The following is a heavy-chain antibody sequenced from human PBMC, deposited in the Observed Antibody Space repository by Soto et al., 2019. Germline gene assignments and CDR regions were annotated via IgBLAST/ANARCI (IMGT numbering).Heavy chain of an antibody. J-gene: IGHJ6*03. V-gene: IGHV4-31*03. CDR1: GGSISSGGYY. D-gene: IGHD2-15*01. Sequence: SETLSLTCTVSGGSISSGGYYWSWIRQHPGKGLEWIGYIYYSGSTYYNPSLKSRVTISVDTSKNQFSLKLSSVTAADTAVYYCARAGRGDCSGGSCYSYYYYYMAVWGKGTTVTVSS. CDR2: IYYSGST. CDR3: ARAGRGDCSGGSCYSYYYYYMAV.